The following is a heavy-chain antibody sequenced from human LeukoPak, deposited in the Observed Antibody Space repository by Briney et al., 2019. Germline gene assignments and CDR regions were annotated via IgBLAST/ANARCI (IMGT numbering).Heavy chain of an antibody. Sequence: SETLSLTCTVSGGSISSGDYHWNWIRQPPGEGLEWIGFIHDSGSTYYNPSLKSRVTISVDTSKNQFSLKLSSVTAADTAVYYCARMVNYYDRSGYPDYWGQGTLVTVSS. CDR1: GGSISSGDYH. V-gene: IGHV4-30-4*02. CDR3: ARMVNYYDRSGYPDY. CDR2: IHDSGST. J-gene: IGHJ4*02. D-gene: IGHD3-22*01.